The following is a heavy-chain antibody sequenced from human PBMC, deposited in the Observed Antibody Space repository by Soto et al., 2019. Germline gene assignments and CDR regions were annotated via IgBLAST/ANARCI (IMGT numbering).Heavy chain of an antibody. CDR1: DYTFTSYG. CDR2: ISAYNGNT. D-gene: IGHD3-16*02. Sequence: QVQLVQSGAEMKQPGASVKVSCKASDYTFTSYGISWVRQAPGQGLEWMGWISAYNGNTNYAQKLQGRVTMTTDTSTSTAYMELRSLRSDDTAVYYCARDRSRYDFPRLLSMDVWGKGTTVTVSS. V-gene: IGHV1-18*01. CDR3: ARDRSRYDFPRLLSMDV. J-gene: IGHJ6*03.